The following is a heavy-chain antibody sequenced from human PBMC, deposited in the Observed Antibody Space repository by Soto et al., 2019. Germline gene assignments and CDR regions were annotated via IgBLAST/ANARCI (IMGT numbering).Heavy chain of an antibody. CDR2: INAGNGNT. CDR3: ARSIVVVTALDY. Sequence: QVQLVQSGAEEKKPGASVKVSCKASGYTFTSYAMHWVRQAPGQRLEWMGWINAGNGNTKYSQKFQGRVTITSDTSASTAYMELSSLRSAATAVYYCARSIVVVTALDYWGQGTLVTVSS. V-gene: IGHV1-3*05. CDR1: GYTFTSYA. D-gene: IGHD2-21*02. J-gene: IGHJ4*02.